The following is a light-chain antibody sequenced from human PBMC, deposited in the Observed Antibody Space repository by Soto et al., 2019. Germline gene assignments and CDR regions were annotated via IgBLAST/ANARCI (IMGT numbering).Light chain of an antibody. J-gene: IGLJ1*01. CDR1: NIGTKS. CDR3: QVWDSSGDHYV. V-gene: IGLV3-21*02. Sequence: SYELTQPPSVSVAPGQTATITCGGNNIGTKSVHWYQQKPGQAPVLVVYDDSDRPSGIPERFSGSKSGSTATLTISRVAAGDEADYYCQVWDSSGDHYVFGTGTQLTVL. CDR2: DDS.